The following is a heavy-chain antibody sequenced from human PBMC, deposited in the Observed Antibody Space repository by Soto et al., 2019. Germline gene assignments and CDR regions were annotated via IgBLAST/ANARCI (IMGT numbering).Heavy chain of an antibody. CDR1: GFAFNSYA. CDR3: AKSATAATSYLDF. D-gene: IGHD2-21*02. J-gene: IGHJ4*02. Sequence: EVQLLESGGGLVQPGGSLRLSCAASGFAFNSYAMSWVRQAPGKGLEWISAISHSGTSTYYVDSVKGRFTITTDISQNTVSLQMHSLRAEDTAVYYCAKSATAATSYLDFWGQGTLVAVSS. CDR2: ISHSGTST. V-gene: IGHV3-23*01.